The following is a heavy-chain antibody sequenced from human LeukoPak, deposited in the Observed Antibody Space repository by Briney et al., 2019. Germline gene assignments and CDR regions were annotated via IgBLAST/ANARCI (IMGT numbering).Heavy chain of an antibody. CDR3: ARALYVLRYLDRLTYFDY. CDR1: GGSISTYY. V-gene: IGHV4-59*01. Sequence: SETLSLTCTVSGGSISTYYWGWIRQPPGKGLEWIGYIYYTGSTNYNPSLKSRVSISLDTSKNQFSLKVRSVTAADTAVYYCARALYVLRYLDRLTYFDYWGQGTLVTVSS. CDR2: IYYTGST. J-gene: IGHJ4*02. D-gene: IGHD3-9*01.